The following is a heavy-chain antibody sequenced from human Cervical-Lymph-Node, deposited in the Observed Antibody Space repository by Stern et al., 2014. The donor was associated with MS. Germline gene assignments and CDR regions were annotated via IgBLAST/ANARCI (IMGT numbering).Heavy chain of an antibody. CDR1: GGSVSSGSYY. V-gene: IGHV4-61*01. J-gene: IGHJ4*02. CDR2: IYDSGST. CDR3: ARGDHYNDIGPPDPVFDY. Sequence: QLQLQESGPGLVKPSETLFLICTVSGGSVSSGSYYWSWIRQPPGKRLEWIGYIYDSGSTNYNPSLMSRVTISIDTSKNQFSLNLNSVTAADTGVYYCARGDHYNDIGPPDPVFDYWGQGTLVTVSS. D-gene: IGHD3-22*01.